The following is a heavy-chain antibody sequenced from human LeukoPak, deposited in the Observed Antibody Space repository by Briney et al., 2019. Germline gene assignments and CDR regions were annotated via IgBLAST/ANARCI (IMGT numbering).Heavy chain of an antibody. J-gene: IGHJ4*02. Sequence: GGSLRLSCAASGFTFSNYNMNWVRQAPGKGLEWVSYISSSSTSIYYADSVKGRFTISRDNSKNTLYLQMNSLRAEDTAVYYCARYYYGSGSDYWGQGTLVTVSS. V-gene: IGHV3-48*01. CDR1: GFTFSNYN. D-gene: IGHD3-10*01. CDR2: ISSSSTSI. CDR3: ARYYYGSGSDY.